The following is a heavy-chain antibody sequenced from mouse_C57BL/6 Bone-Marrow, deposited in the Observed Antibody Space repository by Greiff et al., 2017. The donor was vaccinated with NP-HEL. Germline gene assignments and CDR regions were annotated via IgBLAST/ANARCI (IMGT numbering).Heavy chain of an antibody. D-gene: IGHD1-1*01. J-gene: IGHJ3*01. CDR2: ISDGGSYT. Sequence: EVNVVESGGGLVKPGGSLKLSCAASGFTFSSYAMSWVRQTPEKRLEWVATISDGGSYTYYPDNVKGRFTISRDNAKNNLYLQMSHLKSEDTAMYYCARDPELLRTFAYWGQGTLVTVSA. CDR1: GFTFSSYA. CDR3: ARDPELLRTFAY. V-gene: IGHV5-4*01.